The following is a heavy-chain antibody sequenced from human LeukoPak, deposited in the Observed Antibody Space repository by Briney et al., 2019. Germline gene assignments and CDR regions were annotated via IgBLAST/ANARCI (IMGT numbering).Heavy chain of an antibody. J-gene: IGHJ6*03. CDR2: ISSSGSTT. CDR1: GFTFSSYE. V-gene: IGHV3-48*03. D-gene: IGHD1-26*01. Sequence: GGSLRLSCAASGFTFSSYEMNWVRQAPGKGLEWVSYISSSGSTTYYADSVKGRITISRDNAKNSVYLQMNSLRAEDTAVYYCAKDVSGSYLDVWGKGTTVTVSS. CDR3: AKDVSGSYLDV.